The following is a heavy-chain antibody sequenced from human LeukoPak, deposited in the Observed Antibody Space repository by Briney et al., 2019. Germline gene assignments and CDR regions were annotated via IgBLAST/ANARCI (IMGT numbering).Heavy chain of an antibody. Sequence: PSETLSLTCAVYGGSFSGYYWSWIRQPPGKGLEWIGEINHSGSTNYNPSLKSRVTISVDTSKNQFSLKLSSVTAADTAVYYCARGRFGELWSHYYYYGMDVWGQGTTVTVSS. V-gene: IGHV4-34*01. CDR2: INHSGST. D-gene: IGHD3-10*01. CDR1: GGSFSGYY. CDR3: ARGRFGELWSHYYYYGMDV. J-gene: IGHJ6*02.